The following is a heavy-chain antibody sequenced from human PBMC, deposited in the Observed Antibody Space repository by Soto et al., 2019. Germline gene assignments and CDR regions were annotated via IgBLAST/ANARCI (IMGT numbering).Heavy chain of an antibody. CDR3: AADRYYDFWSGHGDGTGFDP. CDR1: GFTFTSSA. Sequence: ASVKVSCKASGFTFTSSAVQWVRQARGQRLEWIGWIVVGSGNTNYAQKFQERVTITRDMSTSTAYMELSSLRSEDTAVYYCAADRYYDFWSGHGDGTGFDPWGQGTLVTVSS. D-gene: IGHD3-3*01. CDR2: IVVGSGNT. V-gene: IGHV1-58*01. J-gene: IGHJ5*02.